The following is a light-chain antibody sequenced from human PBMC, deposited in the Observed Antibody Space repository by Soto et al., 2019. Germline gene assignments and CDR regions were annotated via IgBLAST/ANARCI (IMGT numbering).Light chain of an antibody. V-gene: IGKV3D-20*01. Sequence: LLTQSPATRSLTPEATSTLPFGVSQSVYSNFFAWYQQPPGLAHRLLFSDASPGATGIPDRFGGSGSGKDFTLTSARQEHEDFAVYYCQPYRSLITFGQGTRLEIK. J-gene: IGKJ5*01. CDR3: QPYRSLIT. CDR2: DAS. CDR1: QSVYSNF.